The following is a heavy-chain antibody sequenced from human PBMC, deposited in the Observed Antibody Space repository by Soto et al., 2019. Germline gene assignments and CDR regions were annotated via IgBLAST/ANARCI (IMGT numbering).Heavy chain of an antibody. CDR3: ARDIPLSGY. Sequence: EVQLVESWGGLVKPGGALRLSCAASGFTFSSYSMNWVLQAPGKGLELVSSISSSSSYIYYADSVKGRFTISRDNAKNSLYLQMNSLRAEDTAVYYCARDIPLSGYWGQGTLVTVSS. CDR1: GFTFSSYS. D-gene: IGHD2-21*01. CDR2: ISSSSSYI. J-gene: IGHJ4*02. V-gene: IGHV3-21*01.